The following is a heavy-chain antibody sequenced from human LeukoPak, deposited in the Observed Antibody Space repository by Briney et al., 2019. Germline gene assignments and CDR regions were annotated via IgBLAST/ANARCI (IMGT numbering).Heavy chain of an antibody. V-gene: IGHV1-2*02. Sequence: ASVKVSCKASGYTFTSYYIHWVRQAPGQGLEWMGWINPNNGGTNYAQKFQGRVTMTRDTSISTAYMELSRLRSHDTAVYYCAREVDYYDTSDYFPLGYWGQGTLVTVSS. D-gene: IGHD3-22*01. J-gene: IGHJ4*02. CDR2: INPNNGGT. CDR1: GYTFTSYY. CDR3: AREVDYYDTSDYFPLGY.